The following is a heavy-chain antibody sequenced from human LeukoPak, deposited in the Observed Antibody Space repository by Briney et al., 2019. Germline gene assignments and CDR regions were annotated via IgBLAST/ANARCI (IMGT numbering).Heavy chain of an antibody. V-gene: IGHV4-4*07. D-gene: IGHD3-22*01. CDR1: DGSISNYY. CDR2: IYVSGST. CDR3: ARDTSDSSGSFDY. Sequence: SETLSLTCTVSDGSISNYYWTWIRQPAGKGLEWIGRIYVSGSTNYNPSLKSRVTISVDTSKDQFSLKLNSVTAADTAVYYCARDTSDSSGSFDYWGQGTLVTVSS. J-gene: IGHJ4*02.